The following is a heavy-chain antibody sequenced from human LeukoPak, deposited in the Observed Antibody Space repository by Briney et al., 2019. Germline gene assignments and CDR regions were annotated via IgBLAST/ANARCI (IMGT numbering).Heavy chain of an antibody. Sequence: SETLSLTCAVSGYSISSGYYWGWIRQPPGKGLEWIGSIHHSGSTYYNPSLKSRVTISVDTSKNQFSLKLSSVTAADTAVYYCARGLYPPRGAFDIWGQGTMVTVSS. V-gene: IGHV4-38-2*01. D-gene: IGHD3-16*02. J-gene: IGHJ3*02. CDR3: ARGLYPPRGAFDI. CDR2: IHHSGST. CDR1: GYSISSGYY.